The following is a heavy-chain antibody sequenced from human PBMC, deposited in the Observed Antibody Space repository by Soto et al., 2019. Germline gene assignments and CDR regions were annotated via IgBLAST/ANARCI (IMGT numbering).Heavy chain of an antibody. CDR1: RFTFSNYA. V-gene: IGHV3-21*01. J-gene: IGHJ3*01. Sequence: EMQLVEFGGALVKPGGSLRLSCAASRFTFSNYAMNWVRQAPGKGLEWVSSISSGSSFISYADSVKGRFTISRDNANKSLHLEMNSLRVEDTALYYCARQGVPNYDYWSGDASDLWGHGTMVTVSS. CDR2: ISSGSSFI. D-gene: IGHD3-3*01. CDR3: ARQGVPNYDYWSGDASDL.